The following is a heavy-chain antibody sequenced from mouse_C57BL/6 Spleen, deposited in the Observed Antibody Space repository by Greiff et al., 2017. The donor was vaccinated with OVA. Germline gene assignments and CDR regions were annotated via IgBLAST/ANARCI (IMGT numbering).Heavy chain of an antibody. J-gene: IGHJ2*01. CDR2: IWSGGST. CDR1: GFSLTSYG. D-gene: IGHD1-1*01. Sequence: VQLQQSGPGLVQPSQSLSITCTVSGFSLTSYGVHWVRQSPGKGLEWMGVIWSGGSTDYNAAFITRLSISKDNSKSQVFFKMNSLQADDTATYYCARAPSHYYGSQGFDYWGQGTTLTVSS. V-gene: IGHV2-2*01. CDR3: ARAPSHYYGSQGFDY.